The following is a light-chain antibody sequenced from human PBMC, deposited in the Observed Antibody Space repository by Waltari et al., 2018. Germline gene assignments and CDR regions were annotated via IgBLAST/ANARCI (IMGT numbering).Light chain of an antibody. CDR1: SSNIGNNY. J-gene: IGLJ2*01. V-gene: IGLV1-47*01. CDR3: AAWDDSLSRVI. Sequence: QSVLTQPPSASGTPGQRVTISCSGSSSNIGNNYVYWYQEFPGTAPKLLIYKNNQRGSGAPDRFSGSKSGTSMSLAISGLRTEDEADYYCAAWDDSLSRVIFGGGTKLTVL. CDR2: KNN.